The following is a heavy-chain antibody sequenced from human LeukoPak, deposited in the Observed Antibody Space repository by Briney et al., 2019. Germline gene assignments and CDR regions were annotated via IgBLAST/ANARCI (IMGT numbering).Heavy chain of an antibody. CDR1: GFTFSSYR. D-gene: IGHD4-17*01. CDR2: ISSSSSYI. V-gene: IGHV3-21*01. J-gene: IGHJ4*02. Sequence: MAGGSLRLSCAASGFTFSSYRMNWVRQAPGKGLEWVSSISSSSSYIYYADSVKGRFTISRDNAKNSLYLQMNSLRAEDTAVYYCARAVFYGDNGRHSDYWGQGTLVTVSS. CDR3: ARAVFYGDNGRHSDY.